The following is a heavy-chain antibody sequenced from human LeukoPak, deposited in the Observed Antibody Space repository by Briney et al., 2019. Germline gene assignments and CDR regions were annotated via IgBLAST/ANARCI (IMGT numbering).Heavy chain of an antibody. CDR2: IYYSGST. J-gene: IGHJ3*02. Sequence: PSETLSLTCTVSGGSISSYYWSWLRQPPGKGLEWIGYIYYSGSTNYNPSLKSRVTISVDTSKNQFSLKLSSVTAADTAVYYCARVKYYGSGPFHAFDIWGQGTMVTVSS. V-gene: IGHV4-59*01. D-gene: IGHD3-10*01. CDR1: GGSISSYY. CDR3: ARVKYYGSGPFHAFDI.